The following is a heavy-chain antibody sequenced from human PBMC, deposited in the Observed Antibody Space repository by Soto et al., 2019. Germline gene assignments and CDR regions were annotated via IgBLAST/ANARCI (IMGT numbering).Heavy chain of an antibody. CDR3: ASDDGDY. CDR1: GFALSPYC. CDR2: IQDDGREM. Sequence: GGSLRLTCVASGFALSPYCMRWVRQAPGKGLEWVASIQDDGREMFYVGSVRCRFTISRDTAKNSLYLKMTSLTAEDTAMYYCASDDGDYVGQGTLVTVSS. J-gene: IGHJ4*02. V-gene: IGHV3-7*03.